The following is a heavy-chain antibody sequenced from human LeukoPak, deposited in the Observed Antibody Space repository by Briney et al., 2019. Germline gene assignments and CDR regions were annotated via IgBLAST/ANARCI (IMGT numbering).Heavy chain of an antibody. J-gene: IGHJ4*02. CDR2: INHSGST. Sequence: GSLRLSCAASGFTFSSYNMNWVRQPPGKGLEWIGEINHSGSTNYNPSLKSRVTISVDTSKNQFSLKLSSVTAADTAVYYCASNSFDYYGSGSYSVDYWGQGTLVTVSS. CDR1: GFTFSSYN. CDR3: ASNSFDYYGSGSYSVDY. V-gene: IGHV4-34*01. D-gene: IGHD3-10*01.